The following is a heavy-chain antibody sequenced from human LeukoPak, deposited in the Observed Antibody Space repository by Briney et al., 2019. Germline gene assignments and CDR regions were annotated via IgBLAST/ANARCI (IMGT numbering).Heavy chain of an antibody. CDR1: GFTFSSYA. CDR2: ISSNGGST. V-gene: IGHV3-64*01. Sequence: PGGSLRLSCAASGFTFSSYAMHWVRQAPGKGLEYVSAISSNGGSTYYANSVKGRFTISRDNSKNTLYLQMGSLRAEDMAVYYCASARDSSGYYLYWGQGTLVTVPS. CDR3: ASARDSSGYYLY. D-gene: IGHD3-22*01. J-gene: IGHJ4*02.